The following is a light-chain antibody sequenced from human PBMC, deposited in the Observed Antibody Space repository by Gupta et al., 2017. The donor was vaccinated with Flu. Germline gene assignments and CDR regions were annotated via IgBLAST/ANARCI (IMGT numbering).Light chain of an antibody. Sequence: DMQMTQSPSSLSASVGDRVTIACRASQSVRGYVNWYQQRPGKAPKLLISDESIRDSGVPSMSSASEPGTDFSLTISMRQLKNSPPSYFQRGAGFRVSFGRGTKLDIK. J-gene: IGKJ4*01. CDR1: QSVRGY. CDR3: QRGAGFRVS. CDR2: DES. V-gene: IGKV1-39*01.